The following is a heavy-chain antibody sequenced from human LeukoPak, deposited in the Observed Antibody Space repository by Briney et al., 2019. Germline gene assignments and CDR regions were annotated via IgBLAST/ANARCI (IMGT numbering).Heavy chain of an antibody. J-gene: IGHJ5*02. D-gene: IGHD2-15*01. CDR1: GGTFSSYA. CDR3: ARDHCSGGSCYSDWFDP. CDR2: MNPNSGNT. V-gene: IGHV1-8*02. Sequence: ASVKVSCKASGGTFSSYAISWVRQATGQGLEWMGWMNPNSGNTGYAQKFQGRVTMTRNTSISTAYMELSSLRSEDTAVYYCARDHCSGGSCYSDWFDPWGQGTLVTVSS.